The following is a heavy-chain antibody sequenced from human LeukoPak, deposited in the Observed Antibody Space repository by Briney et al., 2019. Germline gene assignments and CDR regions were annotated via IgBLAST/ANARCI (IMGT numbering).Heavy chain of an antibody. CDR3: AKDGLYYDGSDRVYYFDY. V-gene: IGHV3-23*01. D-gene: IGHD3-22*01. CDR2: ITSGGDYT. J-gene: IGHJ4*02. CDR1: TFTFSANA. Sequence: GESLRLSCAASTFTFSANAMTWDRPAQGKGRGWVSSITSGGDYTFYIDSVKGRFTISRDNTKNILYLQMNSMRGEDTALYYCAKDGLYYDGSDRVYYFDYWGQGTLVAVSS.